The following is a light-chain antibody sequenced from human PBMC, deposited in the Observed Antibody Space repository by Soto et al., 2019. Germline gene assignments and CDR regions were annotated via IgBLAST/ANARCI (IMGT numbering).Light chain of an antibody. CDR2: AAS. Sequence: AIQMTQSPSSLSASVGDRVTITCRASQGIRNDLGWYQQKPGKAPKLLIYAASSLQSGVPSRFSGSGSGTDFSLTISSLQAEDIATYYCLQDYNFQCSCGQGTKMEIK. CDR1: QGIRND. J-gene: IGKJ1*01. V-gene: IGKV1-6*01. CDR3: LQDYNFQCS.